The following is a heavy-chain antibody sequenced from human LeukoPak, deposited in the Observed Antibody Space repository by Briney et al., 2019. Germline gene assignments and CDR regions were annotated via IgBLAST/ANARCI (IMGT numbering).Heavy chain of an antibody. CDR3: VKPYYFSSGSLT. D-gene: IGHD3-10*01. J-gene: IGHJ5*02. CDR2: ISSSGSTI. CDR1: GFTFSSYE. Sequence: GGSLRLSCAASGFTFSSYEMNWVRQAPGKGLEWVSFISSSGSTIYYAESVEGRFTISRDNAKNSLHLQMNSLRAEDTAVYYCVKPYYFSSGSLTWGQGTLVTVSS. V-gene: IGHV3-48*03.